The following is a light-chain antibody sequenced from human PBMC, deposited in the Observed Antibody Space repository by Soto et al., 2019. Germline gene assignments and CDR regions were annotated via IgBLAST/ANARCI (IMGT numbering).Light chain of an antibody. CDR1: QSISSW. CDR3: QQYHSYWT. Sequence: DIQITQSPSTLSASVGDRVTITCRASQSISSWLAWYQQKPGKAPNLLIYKASTLESGVPSRFSGSGSGTGFTLTISSVQPDDFSTDDCQQYHSYWTFGQGTKVDIK. CDR2: KAS. J-gene: IGKJ1*01. V-gene: IGKV1-5*03.